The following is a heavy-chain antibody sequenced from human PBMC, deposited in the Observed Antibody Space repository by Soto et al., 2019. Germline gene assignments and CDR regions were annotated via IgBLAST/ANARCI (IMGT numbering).Heavy chain of an antibody. Sequence: SETLSLTCTVSGGSINNFSWSWLRQPAGKGLEWIGRIFGNAGTNYSPSFKSRVTMSMDTSTHQFSLRLMSVTATDTAVYFCARDQGVVITADSWFDPWGQGTLVTVSS. J-gene: IGHJ5*02. CDR1: GGSINNFS. CDR3: ARDQGVVITADSWFDP. V-gene: IGHV4-4*07. CDR2: IFGNAGT. D-gene: IGHD3-16*01.